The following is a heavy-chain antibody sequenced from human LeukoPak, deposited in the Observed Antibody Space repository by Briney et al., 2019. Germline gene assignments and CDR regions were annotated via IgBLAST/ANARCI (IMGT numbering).Heavy chain of an antibody. CDR2: INPSGGST. CDR3: ARLSRSGSGKYYYGMDV. J-gene: IGHJ6*04. D-gene: IGHD3-10*01. V-gene: IGHV1-46*01. CDR1: GYTFTSYY. Sequence: ASVKVSCKASGYTFTSYYMHWVRQAPGQGLEWMGIINPSGGSTSYAQKFQGRVTMTRDTSTSTVYMELSSLRSEDTAVYYCARLSRSGSGKYYYGMDVWGKGTTVTVSS.